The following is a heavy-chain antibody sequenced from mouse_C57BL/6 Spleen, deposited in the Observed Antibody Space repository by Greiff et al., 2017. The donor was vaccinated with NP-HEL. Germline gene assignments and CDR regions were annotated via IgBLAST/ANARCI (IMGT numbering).Heavy chain of an antibody. J-gene: IGHJ3*01. V-gene: IGHV1-15*01. D-gene: IGHD1-1*01. CDR2: IDPETGGT. CDR1: GYTFTDYE. Sequence: VQLQQSGAELVRPGASVTLSCKASGYTFTDYEMHWVKQTPVHGLEWIGAIDPETGGTAYNQKFKGKAILTADKSSSTAYMELRSLTSEDSAVYYCTRPLYGGWFAYWGQGTLVTVSA. CDR3: TRPLYGGWFAY.